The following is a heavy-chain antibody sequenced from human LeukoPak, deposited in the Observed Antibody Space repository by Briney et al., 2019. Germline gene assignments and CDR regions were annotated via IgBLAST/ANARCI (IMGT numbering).Heavy chain of an antibody. J-gene: IGHJ4*02. V-gene: IGHV3-23*01. D-gene: IGHD2-2*01. Sequence: GGSLRLSCAASGFTFSSYAMSWVRQAPGKGLEWVSAISGSGGSTYYADSVKGRFTISRDNSKNTLYLQMNSLRAEDTAVYYCVKVGDIVVVPAAIWYFDYWGQGTLVTVSS. CDR1: GFTFSSYA. CDR3: VKVGDIVVVPAAIWYFDY. CDR2: ISGSGGST.